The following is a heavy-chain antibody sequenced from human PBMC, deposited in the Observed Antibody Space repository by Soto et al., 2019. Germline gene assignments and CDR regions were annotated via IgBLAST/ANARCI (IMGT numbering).Heavy chain of an antibody. D-gene: IGHD4-4*01. CDR1: GGTFSSYA. CDR2: IIPIFGTA. CDR3: AISNSGHIGSFGY. V-gene: IGHV1-69*01. J-gene: IGHJ4*02. Sequence: QVQLVQSGAEVKKPGSSVKVSCKASGGTFSSYAISWVRQAPGQGLEWMGGIIPIFGTANYAQKFQGRATITADESTNKAYMELSSLRAEDTAVYYCAISNSGHIGSFGYWGQGTLVTGSS.